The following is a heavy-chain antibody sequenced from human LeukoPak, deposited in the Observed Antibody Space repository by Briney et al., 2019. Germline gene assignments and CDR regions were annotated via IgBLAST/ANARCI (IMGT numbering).Heavy chain of an antibody. D-gene: IGHD4-17*01. J-gene: IGHJ4*02. Sequence: SETLSLTCTVSGGSISSGDYYWSWIRQPAGKGLEWIGRIYTSGSTNYNPSLKSRVTMSVDTSKNQFSLKLSSVTAADTAVYYCARRSDYGDYSYWGQGTLVTVSS. CDR3: ARRSDYGDYSY. CDR1: GGSISSGDYY. V-gene: IGHV4-61*02. CDR2: IYTSGST.